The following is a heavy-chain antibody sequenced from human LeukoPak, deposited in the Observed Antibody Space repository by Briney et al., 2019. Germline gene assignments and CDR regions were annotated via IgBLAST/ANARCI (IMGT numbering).Heavy chain of an antibody. J-gene: IGHJ4*02. CDR2: ISDSGGNT. V-gene: IGHV3-23*01. D-gene: IGHD1-26*01. Sequence: GASLRLPCAASGFTLSNYAMSWVRQAPGKGLEWVSAISDSGGNTYYADSVRGRFTISRDTSKNTLYLQMNSLRAEDTAVYYCASPKGGRYHEGFDYWGQGTLLTVSS. CDR1: GFTLSNYA. CDR3: ASPKGGRYHEGFDY.